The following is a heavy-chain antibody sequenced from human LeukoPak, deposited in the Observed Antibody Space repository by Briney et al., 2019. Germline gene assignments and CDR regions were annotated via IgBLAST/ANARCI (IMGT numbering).Heavy chain of an antibody. D-gene: IGHD3-10*01. CDR2: ISYDGSNK. Sequence: PGGSLRLSCAASGFTFSSYGMHWVRQAPGKGLEWVAVISYDGSNKYYADSVKGRFTISRDNSKNTLYLQMNSLRAEDTAVYYCAKDPYGSGVFDYWGRGTLVTVSS. CDR1: GFTFSSYG. V-gene: IGHV3-30*18. J-gene: IGHJ4*02. CDR3: AKDPYGSGVFDY.